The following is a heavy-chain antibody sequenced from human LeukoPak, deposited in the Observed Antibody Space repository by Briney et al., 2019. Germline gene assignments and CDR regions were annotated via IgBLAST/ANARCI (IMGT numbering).Heavy chain of an antibody. D-gene: IGHD1-20*01. V-gene: IGHV4-4*07. CDR2: FYARGNT. Sequence: SETLSLTCTVSGGSISNYYWNWIRQPAGKGLEWIGRFYARGNTNYNPSLKSRVTMSVDTSKNQLSLKLTSVTAADTAVYYCARELITKADAFDIWGQGTMVTVSS. J-gene: IGHJ3*02. CDR1: GGSISNYY. CDR3: ARELITKADAFDI.